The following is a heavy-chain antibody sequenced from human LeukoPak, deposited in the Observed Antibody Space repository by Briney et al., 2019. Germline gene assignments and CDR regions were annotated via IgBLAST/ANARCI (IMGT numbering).Heavy chain of an antibody. CDR3: ARESRDYGDYGY. CDR1: GYTFTSYD. CDR2: MNPNSGNT. J-gene: IGHJ3*01. V-gene: IGHV1-8*01. Sequence: ASVKVSCKASGYTFTSYDINWVRQATGQGLEWMGWMNPNSGNTGYAQKFQGRVTMTRNTSISTAYMELSSLRSEDTAVYYCARESRDYGDYGYWGQGTMVTVSS. D-gene: IGHD4-17*01.